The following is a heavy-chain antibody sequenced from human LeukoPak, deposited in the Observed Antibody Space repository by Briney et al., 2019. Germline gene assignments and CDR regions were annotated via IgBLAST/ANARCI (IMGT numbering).Heavy chain of an antibody. V-gene: IGHV3-7*01. D-gene: IGHD7-27*01. CDR1: GFTFTTYW. Sequence: GGSLRLSCAASGFTFTTYWMTWVRQAPGKGLEWVANINQDGTEKYYVDSVKGRFTISRDNTKNSLYLQMNSLRAEDTAVYYCARDYTGGWNDYWGQGTLVIVSS. J-gene: IGHJ4*02. CDR2: INQDGTEK. CDR3: ARDYTGGWNDY.